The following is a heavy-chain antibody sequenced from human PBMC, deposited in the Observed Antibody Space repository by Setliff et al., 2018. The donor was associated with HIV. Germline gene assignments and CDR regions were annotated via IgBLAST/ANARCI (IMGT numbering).Heavy chain of an antibody. V-gene: IGHV4-59*11. CDR3: ARHSCGTTACYGPDM. Sequence: SETLSLTCTVSGGSISSHYWSWIRQPPGKGLEWIGLIYYNGGTNYNSSLESRVTISVDRSKSQFSLKLTSVTAADTAVYYCARHSCGTTACYGPDMWGPGTMVTVSS. CDR1: GGSISSHY. CDR2: IYYNGGT. J-gene: IGHJ3*02. D-gene: IGHD2-15*01.